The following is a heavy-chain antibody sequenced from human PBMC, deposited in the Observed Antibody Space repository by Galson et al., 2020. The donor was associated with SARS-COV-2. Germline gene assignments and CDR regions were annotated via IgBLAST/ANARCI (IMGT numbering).Heavy chain of an antibody. CDR3: ARYLYSSSCFDY. CDR2: IYYSGST. D-gene: IGHD6-13*01. J-gene: IGHJ4*02. V-gene: IGHV4-39*07. CDR1: GGSISSSSYY. Sequence: SETLSLTCTVSGGSISSSSYYWGWIRQPPGKGLEWIGSIYYSGSTYYNPSLKSRVTISVDTSKNQFSLKLSSVTAADTAVYYCARYLYSSSCFDYWGQGTLVTVSS.